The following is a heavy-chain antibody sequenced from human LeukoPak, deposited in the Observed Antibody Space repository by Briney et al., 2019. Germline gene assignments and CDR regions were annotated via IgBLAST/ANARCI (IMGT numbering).Heavy chain of an antibody. D-gene: IGHD4-23*01. CDR2: IYTSGST. J-gene: IGHJ4*02. CDR1: GGSFSGYY. V-gene: IGHV4-4*08. Sequence: PSETLSLTCAVYGGSFSGYYWSWIRQPPGKGLEWIGRIYTSGSTNYNPSLKSRVTISVDTSKNQFSLKLSSVTAADTAVYYCARDLRGGGFDYWGQGTLVTVSS. CDR3: ARDLRGGGFDY.